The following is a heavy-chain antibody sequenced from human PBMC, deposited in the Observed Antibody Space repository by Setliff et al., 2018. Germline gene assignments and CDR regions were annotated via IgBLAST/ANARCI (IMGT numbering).Heavy chain of an antibody. D-gene: IGHD2-15*01. CDR3: ARTCSGSGCYAGLES. CDR2: INSGGSKV. Sequence: GSLRLSCAAPGFTFSTYGMNWVRQTPGKGLEWVSYINSGGSKVYYADSVKGRFTISRDNSKNTLYLQMNSLRPEDTAVYYCARTCSGSGCYAGLESWGQGTPVTVSS. J-gene: IGHJ4*02. V-gene: IGHV3-48*01. CDR1: GFTFSTYG.